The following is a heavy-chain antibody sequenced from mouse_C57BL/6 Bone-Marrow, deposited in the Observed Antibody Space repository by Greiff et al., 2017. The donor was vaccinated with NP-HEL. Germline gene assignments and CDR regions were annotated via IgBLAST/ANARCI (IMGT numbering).Heavy chain of an antibody. D-gene: IGHD3-2*02. J-gene: IGHJ4*01. CDR1: GYTFTSYW. Sequence: QVQLKQPGAELVKPGASVKLSCKASGYTFTSYWMHWVKQRPGQGLEWIGMIHPNSGSTNYNEKFKSKATLTVDKSSSTAYMQLSSLTSEDSAVYYCARDSSGYEGYAMDYWGQGTSVTVSS. CDR2: IHPNSGST. V-gene: IGHV1-64*01. CDR3: ARDSSGYEGYAMDY.